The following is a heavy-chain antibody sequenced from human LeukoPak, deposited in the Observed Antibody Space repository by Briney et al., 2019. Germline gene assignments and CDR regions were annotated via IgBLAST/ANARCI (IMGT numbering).Heavy chain of an antibody. D-gene: IGHD3-3*01. J-gene: IGHJ4*02. CDR2: IYYSGST. CDR3: ARCITIFGVVIVYYFDY. Sequence: SETLSLTCTVSGGSISSSSYYWGWIRQPPGKGLEWIGGIYYSGSTYYNPSLKSRVTISVDTSKNQFSLKLSSVTAADTAVYYCARCITIFGVVIVYYFDYWGQGTLVTVSS. V-gene: IGHV4-39*01. CDR1: GGSISSSSYY.